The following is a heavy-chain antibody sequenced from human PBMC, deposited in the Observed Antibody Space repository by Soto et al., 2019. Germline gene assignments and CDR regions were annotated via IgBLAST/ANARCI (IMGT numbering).Heavy chain of an antibody. CDR2: ISHSGST. J-gene: IGHJ4*02. Sequence: YLPCAFYCGSFSGYYWSWIRQPPGKGLEWIGEISHSGSTNYNPSLKSRVTISLDTSKNQFSLYLSSVTAADTAVYYCASYNGWFYRTYFDYWGQGTLVTVSS. D-gene: IGHD6-19*01. CDR3: ASYNGWFYRTYFDY. CDR1: CGSFSGYY. V-gene: IGHV4-34*01.